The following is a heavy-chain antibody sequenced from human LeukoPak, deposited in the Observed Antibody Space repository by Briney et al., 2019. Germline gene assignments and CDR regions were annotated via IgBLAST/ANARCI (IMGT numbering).Heavy chain of an antibody. D-gene: IGHD3-3*01. Sequence: SETLSLTCTVSGGSINSRIYYWGWIRQPPGKGLEWIGSIYYGGSTYYNPSLKSRVTISVDTSKNQFSLKLSSVTAADTAVYYCARLALYYDFWSGYYQPTNAFDIWGQGTMVTVSS. V-gene: IGHV4-39*01. CDR3: ARLALYYDFWSGYYQPTNAFDI. CDR1: GGSINSRIYY. CDR2: IYYGGST. J-gene: IGHJ3*02.